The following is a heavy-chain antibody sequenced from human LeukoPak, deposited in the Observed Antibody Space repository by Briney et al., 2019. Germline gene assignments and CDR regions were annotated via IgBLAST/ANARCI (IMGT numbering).Heavy chain of an antibody. D-gene: IGHD1-26*01. CDR3: ARRLSGRNWFDP. CDR1: GFSLSTSGVG. J-gene: IGHJ5*02. V-gene: IGHV2-5*02. CDR2: VYWDDDK. Sequence: SGPTLVNPTQTLTLTCTFSGFSLSTSGVGVGWIRQPPGKALEWLALVYWDDDKRYSPSLKSRLTITKDTSKNQVVLTLTNMDPVDTATYFCARRLSGRNWFDPWGQGTLVTVSS.